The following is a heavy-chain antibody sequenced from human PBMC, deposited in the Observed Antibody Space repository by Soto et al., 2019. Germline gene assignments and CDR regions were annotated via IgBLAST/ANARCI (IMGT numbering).Heavy chain of an antibody. J-gene: IGHJ4*02. CDR1: GGSISSYQ. D-gene: IGHD3-10*01. Sequence: PSETLSLTCTVSGGSISSYQWNWIRQPPGKGLEWIGYISKSGISNYNPSLKSRVTISVDTSKNQFPLKLSSVTAADTAVYYCARESYGSGNYYRGYYFDYWSQGTLVTSPQ. CDR2: ISKSGIS. V-gene: IGHV4-59*01. CDR3: ARESYGSGNYYRGYYFDY.